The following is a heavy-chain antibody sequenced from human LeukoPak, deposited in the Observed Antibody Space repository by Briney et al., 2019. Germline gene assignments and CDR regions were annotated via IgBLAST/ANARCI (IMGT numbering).Heavy chain of an antibody. V-gene: IGHV3-21*01. Sequence: PGGSLRLSCAASGFTFSSYGITWVRQAPGKGLEWVSSITGDSVYIYYADSVKGRFTISRDNTKNSLSLQMNSLRAEDTAVYYCARLYCSGGSCYGKHYFDYWGQGALVTVSS. CDR3: ARLYCSGGSCYGKHYFDY. CDR2: ITGDSVYI. D-gene: IGHD2-15*01. J-gene: IGHJ4*02. CDR1: GFTFSSYG.